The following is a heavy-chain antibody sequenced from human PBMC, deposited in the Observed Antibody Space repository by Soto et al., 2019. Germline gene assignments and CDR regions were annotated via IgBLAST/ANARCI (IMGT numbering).Heavy chain of an antibody. Sequence: EVHLVETGGGLIQPGGSLRLSCAASGLSVSSSDMSWVRQASGKGLEWVSVINSGGSTHDADSVKGRFTISGDNSKNTVHLQMNSLRVDDTAVYFCCASSRTEYHFAMDAWGQGTTVIVSS. J-gene: IGHJ6*02. CDR1: GLSVSSSD. V-gene: IGHV3-53*02. CDR3: CASSRTEYHFAMDA. CDR2: INSGGST. D-gene: IGHD6-6*01.